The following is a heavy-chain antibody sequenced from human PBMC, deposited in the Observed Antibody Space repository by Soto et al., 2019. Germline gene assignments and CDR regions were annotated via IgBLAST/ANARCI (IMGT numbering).Heavy chain of an antibody. J-gene: IGHJ4*02. Sequence: QVQLQQWGAGLLKPSETLSLTCAVYGGSFSGYYWSWIRQPPGKGLEWIGEINHSGSTNYNPSLKSRVTISVDTSKNQFSLKLSSVTAADTAVYYCARGRSSSYYYWGQGTLVTVSS. CDR2: INHSGST. CDR3: ARGRSSSYYY. CDR1: GGSFSGYY. V-gene: IGHV4-34*01. D-gene: IGHD6-13*01.